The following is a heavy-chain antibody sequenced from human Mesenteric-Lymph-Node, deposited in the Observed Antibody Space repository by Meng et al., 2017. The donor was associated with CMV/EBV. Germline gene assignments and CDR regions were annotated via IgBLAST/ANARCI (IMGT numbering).Heavy chain of an antibody. CDR1: GFTFSTYA. J-gene: IGHJ4*02. V-gene: IGHV3-23*01. CDR3: AKDATNYDYWLAYHS. Sequence: GESLKISCAASGFTFSTYALTWVRQAPGKGLQWVSSIHGSGSNTYYADSVKGRFTVSRDNSINTLYLRMNSLRADDTAVYYCAKDATNYDYWLAYHSWGQGTLVTVSS. D-gene: IGHD3/OR15-3a*01. CDR2: IHGSGSNT.